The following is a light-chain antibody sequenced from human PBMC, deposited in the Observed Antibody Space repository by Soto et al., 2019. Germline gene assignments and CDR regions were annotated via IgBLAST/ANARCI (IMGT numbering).Light chain of an antibody. Sequence: EIVMTQSPATLSVSPGERATLSCRASQSVSSNLAWYQQTPGQAPRLLIYGASTRATGFPARFSGSGSGTEFTLTISSLQSEDFAVYYCQQYNTWPPANTFGQGTKLELK. CDR3: QQYNTWPPANT. V-gene: IGKV3-15*01. J-gene: IGKJ2*01. CDR1: QSVSSN. CDR2: GAS.